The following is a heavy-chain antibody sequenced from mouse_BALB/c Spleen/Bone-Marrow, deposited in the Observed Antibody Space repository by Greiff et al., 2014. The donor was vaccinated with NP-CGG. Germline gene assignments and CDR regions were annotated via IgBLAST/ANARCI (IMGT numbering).Heavy chain of an antibody. CDR3: ASLTGRDY. CDR2: ISSGGSYT. D-gene: IGHD4-1*01. J-gene: IGHJ2*01. Sequence: VQLKESGGGLVKPGGSLKLSCAASGFTLSGYAMSWVRQTPEKRLEWVATISSGGSYTYYPDSVKGRFTISRDNAKNTLYLQRSSLRSEDTAMYYCASLTGRDYWGQGTTLT. CDR1: GFTLSGYA. V-gene: IGHV5-9-3*01.